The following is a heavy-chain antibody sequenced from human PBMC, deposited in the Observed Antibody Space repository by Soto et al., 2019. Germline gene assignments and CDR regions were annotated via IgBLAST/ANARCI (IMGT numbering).Heavy chain of an antibody. J-gene: IGHJ4*02. CDR1: GFTFSSYW. D-gene: IGHD2-2*01. CDR3: ARVETCSSTSCYSVIDY. CDR2: INSDGSST. V-gene: IGHV3-74*03. Sequence: EVQLVESGGGLVQPGGSLRLSCAASGFTFSSYWMHWVRQAPGKGLVWVSRINSDGSSTTYADSVKGRFTISRDNAKNTLYLPMNRLRAEDTAVYYCARVETCSSTSCYSVIDYWGQGPLVTVSS.